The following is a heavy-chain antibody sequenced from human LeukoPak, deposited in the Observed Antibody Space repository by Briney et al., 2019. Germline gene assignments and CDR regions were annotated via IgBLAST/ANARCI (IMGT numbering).Heavy chain of an antibody. Sequence: PSETLSLTCTVSGGSISSSSYYWGWIRQPPGKGLEWIGSIYYSGSTYYNPSLKSRVTISVDTSKNQFSLKLSSVTAADTAVYYCARGYGFWSYDSSGYQNYFDYWGQGTLVTVSS. D-gene: IGHD3-22*01. J-gene: IGHJ4*02. CDR2: IYYSGST. CDR1: GGSISSSSYY. V-gene: IGHV4-39*07. CDR3: ARGYGFWSYDSSGYQNYFDY.